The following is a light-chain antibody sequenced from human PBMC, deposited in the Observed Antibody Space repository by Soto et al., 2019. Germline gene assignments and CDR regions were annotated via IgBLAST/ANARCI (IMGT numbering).Light chain of an antibody. Sequence: EIVLTQSPGTLSLSPGERATLSCRASQSISSSYLAWYQQKPGQAPRLLIYAASSRATGIPDRFSGSGSGTDSTLTISRLEPEDFAVYYCQQYGSSSYTFGQGTKLEIK. CDR3: QQYGSSSYT. J-gene: IGKJ2*01. V-gene: IGKV3-20*01. CDR2: AAS. CDR1: QSISSSY.